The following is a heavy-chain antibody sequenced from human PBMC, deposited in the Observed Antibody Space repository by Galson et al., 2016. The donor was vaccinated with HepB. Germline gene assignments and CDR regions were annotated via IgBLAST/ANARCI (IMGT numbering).Heavy chain of an antibody. J-gene: IGHJ4*02. V-gene: IGHV4-39*01. Sequence: LSLTCTVSDGSISNINYYWGWIRQPPGKGLEWIGTVYYSGSTYYNPPLTSRVTISVDTSKNQFSLKLRSLTAADTALYYCARSPWRATSDFNYWGQGTLVTVSS. D-gene: IGHD5-12*01. CDR3: ARSPWRATSDFNY. CDR2: VYYSGST. CDR1: DGSISNINYY.